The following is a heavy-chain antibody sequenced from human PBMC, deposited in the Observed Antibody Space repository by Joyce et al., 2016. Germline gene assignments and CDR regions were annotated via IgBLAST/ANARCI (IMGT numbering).Heavy chain of an antibody. J-gene: IGHJ4*02. V-gene: IGHV4-31*03. CDR2: ISHSGNT. CDR1: GGSITSGDYY. CDR3: ARQNDDILTGFSDY. D-gene: IGHD3-9*01. Sequence: QVQLQESGPGLVKPSQTLSLTCPFSGGSITSGDYYWSWIRQRPGNGLEWIGYISHSGNTFSNPSLKSRVIMSVDTSKNQLSLKLSSVTAADTAVYYCARQNDDILTGFSDYWGQGILVTVSS.